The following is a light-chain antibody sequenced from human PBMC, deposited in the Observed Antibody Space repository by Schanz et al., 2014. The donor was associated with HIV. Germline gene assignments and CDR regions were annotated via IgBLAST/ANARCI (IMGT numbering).Light chain of an antibody. CDR3: GTWDSSLSAGYVI. Sequence: QSVLTQPPSVSGAPGQRVTISCTGSSSNIGAGYDVHWYQHLPETAPKLLIYGNSNRPSGVPDRFSGSKSGTSATLGITGLQTGDEAHYYCGTWDSSLSAGYVIFGGGTKLTVL. V-gene: IGLV1-40*01. J-gene: IGLJ2*01. CDR2: GNS. CDR1: SSNIGAGYD.